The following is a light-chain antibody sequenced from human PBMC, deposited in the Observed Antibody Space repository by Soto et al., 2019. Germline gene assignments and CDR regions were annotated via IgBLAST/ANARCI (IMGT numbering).Light chain of an antibody. J-gene: IGLJ3*02. CDR2: GNN. CDR3: AAWDDSLNAWV. CDR1: RSNIGSKG. V-gene: IGLV1-44*01. Sequence: QSVLTQPPSASGTPGQRVTISCSGSRSNIGSKGVNWYQQLPGTAPKLLIYGNNQRPSGVPDRFSGSKSGTSASLAIGGLQSVDESDYYCAAWDDSLNAWVFGGGTKLTVL.